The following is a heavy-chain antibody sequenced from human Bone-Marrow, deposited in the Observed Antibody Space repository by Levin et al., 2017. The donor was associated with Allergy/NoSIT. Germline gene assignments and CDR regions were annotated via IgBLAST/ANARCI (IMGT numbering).Heavy chain of an antibody. CDR3: ARGSPGGGNSPIDWFDP. CDR1: GFTFSNYR. V-gene: IGHV3-7*03. D-gene: IGHD4-23*01. CDR2: IKQDGSET. J-gene: IGHJ5*02. Sequence: PGGSLRLSCAASGFTFSNYRMSWVRQAPGKGLEWVSNIKQDGSETYYVGSVQGRFTISRDNAKNSLYLQLNSLRAEDTAVYYCARGSPGGGNSPIDWFDPWGLGTLVTVSS.